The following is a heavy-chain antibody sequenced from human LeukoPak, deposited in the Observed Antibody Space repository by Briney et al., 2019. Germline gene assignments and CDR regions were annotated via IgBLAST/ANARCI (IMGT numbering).Heavy chain of an antibody. CDR2: INPNSGGT. Sequence: ASVKVSCKASGYTFTGYYMHWVRQAPGQGLEWMGWINPNSGGTNYAQKFQGRVTMTRDTSISTAYMELSRLRSDDTAVYYCAREKVLGATMVYFDYWAREPWSPSPQ. CDR3: AREKVLGATMVYFDY. V-gene: IGHV1-2*02. CDR1: GYTFTGYY. D-gene: IGHD1-26*01. J-gene: IGHJ4*02.